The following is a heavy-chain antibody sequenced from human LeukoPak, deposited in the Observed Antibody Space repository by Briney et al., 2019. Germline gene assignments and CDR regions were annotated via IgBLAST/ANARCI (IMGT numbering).Heavy chain of an antibody. Sequence: GGSLRLSCAASGFTFSSYAMSWVRQAPGKGLEWVSAITGGGDTTYYADSVKGRFTTSRDNSKNTLYLQRNNLRAEDTAIYYCAKAANYDILTGYYLDHWGQGTLVTVSS. CDR2: ITGGGDTT. CDR1: GFTFSSYA. D-gene: IGHD3-9*01. CDR3: AKAANYDILTGYYLDH. J-gene: IGHJ4*02. V-gene: IGHV3-23*01.